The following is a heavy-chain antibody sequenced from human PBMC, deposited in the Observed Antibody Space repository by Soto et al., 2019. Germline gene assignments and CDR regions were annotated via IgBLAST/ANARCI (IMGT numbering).Heavy chain of an antibody. D-gene: IGHD6-13*01. J-gene: IGHJ6*02. V-gene: IGHV1-18*01. CDR3: ARDLRLGIAASPKDYYYGMDA. CDR1: GYTFTNYG. CDR2: ISAYNGNT. Sequence: ASVKVSCKASGYTFTNYGISWVRPAPGQGLEWMGWISAYNGNTNYAQKLQGRVTMTTDTSTSTAYMELRSLRSDDTAVYYCARDLRLGIAASPKDYYYGMDAWGQGTTVTVSS.